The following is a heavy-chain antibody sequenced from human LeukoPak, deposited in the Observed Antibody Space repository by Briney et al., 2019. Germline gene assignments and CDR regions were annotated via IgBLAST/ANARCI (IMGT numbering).Heavy chain of an antibody. D-gene: IGHD3-10*01. CDR1: GDSISSGDYS. J-gene: IGHJ5*02. Sequence: SETLSLTCTVSGDSISSGDYSWSWIRQPSGKALEWIGYIFHTGNSYYNPSLRSRVTISVDRSRNEFSLRLTSVTAADTAVYYCARELWFVNAPGSWLDPWGQGILVTVSS. CDR2: IFHTGNS. V-gene: IGHV4-30-2*01. CDR3: ARELWFVNAPGSWLDP.